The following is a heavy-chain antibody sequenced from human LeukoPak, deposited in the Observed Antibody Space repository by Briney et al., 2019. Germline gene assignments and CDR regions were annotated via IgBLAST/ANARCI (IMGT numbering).Heavy chain of an antibody. CDR2: IIGSAVNT. V-gene: IGHV3-23*01. J-gene: IGHJ4*02. Sequence: PGGSLRLSCGASGLTVSGYGMSWVREAPGKGLGWGSTIIGSAVNTYYADSVKGRFTISRDDSKNTVYLQMNSLRAEDTAVYSCAKYTSGTSYRGLDQWGQGTLVTVSS. D-gene: IGHD3-10*01. CDR1: GLTVSGYG. CDR3: AKYTSGTSYRGLDQ.